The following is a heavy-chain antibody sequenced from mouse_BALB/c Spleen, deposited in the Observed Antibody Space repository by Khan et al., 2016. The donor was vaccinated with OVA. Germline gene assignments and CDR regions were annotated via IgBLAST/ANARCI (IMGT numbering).Heavy chain of an antibody. V-gene: IGHV1S81*02. D-gene: IGHD2-14*01. J-gene: IGHJ4*01. CDR3: ARFPYYRYDEGYYGMDY. CDR1: GYTFTSYW. Sequence: QVQLQQPGAELVKPGASVKLSCKASGYTFTSYWMHWVKQRPGQGLEWIGEINPSNGRTNYNEKFKSKATLTVDKSSSTAYMQLSSLTSEDSAVSYCARFPYYRYDEGYYGMDYWGQGTSVTVSS. CDR2: INPSNGRT.